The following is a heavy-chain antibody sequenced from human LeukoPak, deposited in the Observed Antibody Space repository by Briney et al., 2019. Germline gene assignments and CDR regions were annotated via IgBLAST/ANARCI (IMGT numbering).Heavy chain of an antibody. CDR3: TTSLTSGAYIDY. V-gene: IGHV3-15*01. CDR2: IKSKTDGGTT. D-gene: IGHD2-15*01. Sequence: GGSLRLSCAASGFTFTNAWMTWVRQAPGKGLEWVGRIKSKTDGGTTDYAAPVKGRFTISRDDSKNALYLQMNSLKIEDTAVYYCTTSLTSGAYIDYWGQGTLVTVSS. J-gene: IGHJ4*02. CDR1: GFTFTNAW.